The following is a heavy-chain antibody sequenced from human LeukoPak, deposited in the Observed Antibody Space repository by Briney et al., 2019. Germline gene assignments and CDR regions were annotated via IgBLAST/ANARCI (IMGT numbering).Heavy chain of an antibody. V-gene: IGHV3-21*01. CDR2: ISSSSSYI. CDR3: ARYGDYTFAIDP. Sequence: GGSLRLSCAASGFTFSSYSMNWVRQAPGKGLEWVSSISSSSSYIYYADSVKGRFTISRDNSKNTLYLQMNSLRAEDTAVYYCARYGDYTFAIDPWGQGTLVTVSS. CDR1: GFTFSSYS. J-gene: IGHJ5*02. D-gene: IGHD4-17*01.